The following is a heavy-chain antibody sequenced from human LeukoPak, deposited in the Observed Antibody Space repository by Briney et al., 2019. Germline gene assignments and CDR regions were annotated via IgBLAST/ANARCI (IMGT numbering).Heavy chain of an antibody. Sequence: GGSLRLSCAASGFSFSSYVMHWVRQAPGKGLTWVSRISHDGTDTNYADSVRGRFTISRDNARSTLYLQMNSLRDDDTAVYYCSRDVNFLFFDVWGRGTPVTVSS. CDR1: GFSFSSYV. V-gene: IGHV3-74*01. J-gene: IGHJ2*01. CDR3: SRDVNFLFFDV. CDR2: ISHDGTDT. D-gene: IGHD5-24*01.